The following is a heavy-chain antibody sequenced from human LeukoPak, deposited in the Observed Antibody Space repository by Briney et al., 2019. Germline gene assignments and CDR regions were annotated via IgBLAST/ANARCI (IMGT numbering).Heavy chain of an antibody. CDR1: GFTFSSFA. CDR2: ISGHGVSA. Sequence: GGSLRLSCAASGFTFSSFAMSWVRQAPGKGLEWVSAISGHGVSAYYADSVKGRFTISRDNSKDTLYLQMNSLRAEDTAVYYCAKGRSGSYYLYFDYWGQGTLVTVSS. CDR3: AKGRSGSYYLYFDY. J-gene: IGHJ4*02. V-gene: IGHV3-23*01. D-gene: IGHD3-10*01.